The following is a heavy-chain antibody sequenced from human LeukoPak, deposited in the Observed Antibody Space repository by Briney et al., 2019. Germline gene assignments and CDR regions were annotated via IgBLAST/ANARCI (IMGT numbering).Heavy chain of an antibody. CDR3: AKDRRVRGVTYYYYYMDV. Sequence: GGSLRLSCAASGFTLSRYGMHWVRQAPGKGLEWVAVIWYDGSNKYYAESVKGRFTISRDNSKNTLYLQMNSLRAEDTAVYYCAKDRRVRGVTYYYYYMDVWGKGTTVTVSS. CDR2: IWYDGSNK. V-gene: IGHV3-33*06. J-gene: IGHJ6*03. CDR1: GFTLSRYG. D-gene: IGHD3-10*01.